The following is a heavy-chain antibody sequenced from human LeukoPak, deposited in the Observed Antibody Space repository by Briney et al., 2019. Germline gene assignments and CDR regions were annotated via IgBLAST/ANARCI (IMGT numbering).Heavy chain of an antibody. CDR1: GGSITSGGYY. D-gene: IGHD6-6*01. Sequence: PSETLSLTCTVSGGSITSGGYYWSWIRHHPGKGLEWIGYIYYSGSTHYNPSLKSRVTISVDTSKNQFSLKLSSVTAADTAVYYCARRFYSSSSFDHWGQGTLVTVSS. V-gene: IGHV4-31*03. CDR2: IYYSGST. CDR3: ARRFYSSSSFDH. J-gene: IGHJ4*02.